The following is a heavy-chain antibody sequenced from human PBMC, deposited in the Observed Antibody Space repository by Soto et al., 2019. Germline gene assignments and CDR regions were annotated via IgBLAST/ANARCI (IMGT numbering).Heavy chain of an antibody. Sequence: EVQLVESGGGLIQPGRSLRLSCAASGFTFDDYAMHWVRQVPEKGLEWDSGITWNSGNIGYADSVKGRFTISRDNAKNSLYLQMNSLSTEDTALYYCANGSSYSTSSHFDLWGQGTLVTFSS. CDR3: ANGSSYSTSSHFDL. CDR2: ITWNSGNI. CDR1: GFTFDDYA. J-gene: IGHJ4*02. V-gene: IGHV3-9*01. D-gene: IGHD2-2*01.